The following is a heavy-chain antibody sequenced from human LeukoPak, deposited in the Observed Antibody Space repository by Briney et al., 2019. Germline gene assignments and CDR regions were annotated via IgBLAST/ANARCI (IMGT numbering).Heavy chain of an antibody. CDR2: ISGSGGST. D-gene: IGHD3/OR15-3a*01. J-gene: IGHJ3*02. CDR1: GFIFSNYA. V-gene: IGHV3-23*01. Sequence: PGGSLRLSCAASGFIFSNYAMTWVRQAPGKGLEWVSSISGSGGSTYYPDSVKGRFTISRDNSKNTLYLQMNSLRAEDSAVYYCARLLDFRTLDIWGQGTMVTVS. CDR3: ARLLDFRTLDI.